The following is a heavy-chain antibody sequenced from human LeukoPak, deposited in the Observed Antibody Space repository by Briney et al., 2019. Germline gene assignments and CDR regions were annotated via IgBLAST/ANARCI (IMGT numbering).Heavy chain of an antibody. V-gene: IGHV3-21*01. D-gene: IGHD3-9*01. CDR1: GFTFSSYS. Sequence: GGSLRLSCAASGFTFSSYSMNWVRQAPGKGLEWVSSISSSSSYIYYADSVKGRFTISRDNAKNSLYLQMNSLRAEDTAVYYCAREDDILTGSQSLHYWGQGILVTVSS. CDR2: ISSSSSYI. J-gene: IGHJ4*02. CDR3: AREDDILTGSQSLHY.